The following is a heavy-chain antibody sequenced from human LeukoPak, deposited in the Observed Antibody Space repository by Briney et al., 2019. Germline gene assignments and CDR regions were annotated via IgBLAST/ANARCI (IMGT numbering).Heavy chain of an antibody. J-gene: IGHJ4*02. V-gene: IGHV4-4*07. CDR1: GGSISSYY. D-gene: IGHD3-22*01. Sequence: SETLSLTCTVSGGSISSYYWSWIRQPAGKGLEWIGRIYTSVSTNYNPSLKSRITLSVDTPKNQFSLKLSSVTAADTAVYYCASSGYYDSSGYYSIDYWGQGTLVTVSS. CDR2: IYTSVST. CDR3: ASSGYYDSSGYYSIDY.